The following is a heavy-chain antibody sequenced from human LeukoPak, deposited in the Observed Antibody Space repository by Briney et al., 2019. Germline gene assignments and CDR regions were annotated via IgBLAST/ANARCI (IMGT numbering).Heavy chain of an antibody. V-gene: IGHV3-43*02. CDR3: AKDAVAGTWLHY. D-gene: IGHD6-19*01. CDR1: GFTFGDYA. J-gene: IGHJ4*02. Sequence: GSLRLSCAASGFTFGDYAMHWVRQAPGKGLEWVSLIRGDGRTTSYAGSVKGRFTISRDNSKNSLYLQMSSLRGEDTAMYYCAKDAVAGTWLHYWGQGTLVTVSS. CDR2: IRGDGRTT.